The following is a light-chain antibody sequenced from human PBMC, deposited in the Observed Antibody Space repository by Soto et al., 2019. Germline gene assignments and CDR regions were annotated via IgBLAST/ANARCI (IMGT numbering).Light chain of an antibody. CDR3: QQYGSSPGT. V-gene: IGKV3-20*01. Sequence: EIVLTQSPGTLSLSPGERATLSCRASQSVSSSYLAWYQQKPGQAPRLLIYGASSRATGIPDRFSGRGSGTNFTLTISRLEPEDCAVYYCQQYGSSPGTFGHGTKVDIK. CDR1: QSVSSSY. CDR2: GAS. J-gene: IGKJ1*01.